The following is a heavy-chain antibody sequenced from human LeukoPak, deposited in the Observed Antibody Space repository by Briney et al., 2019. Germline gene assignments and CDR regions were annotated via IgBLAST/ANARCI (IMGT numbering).Heavy chain of an antibody. Sequence: GGSLRLSCAASGFTFSCYGMHWVRQAPGKGLEWVAFIRYDGSNKYYADSVKGRFTISRDNSKNTLYLQMNSLRAEDTAVYYCAKDQGSVYDVSHDYWGQGTLVTVSS. J-gene: IGHJ4*02. CDR2: IRYDGSNK. V-gene: IGHV3-30*02. CDR3: AKDQGSVYDVSHDY. D-gene: IGHD1-14*01. CDR1: GFTFSCYG.